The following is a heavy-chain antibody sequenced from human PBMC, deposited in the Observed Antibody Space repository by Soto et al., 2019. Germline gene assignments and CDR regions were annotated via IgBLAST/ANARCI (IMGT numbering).Heavy chain of an antibody. CDR2: IYSGGST. CDR3: ARAPLTTVIEGYADV. Sequence: EVQLVESGGGLVQPGGSLRLSCAASGFTVSSNYMSWVRQAPGKGLEWVSVIYSGGSTYYADSVKGRFTISRDNSKNTLYLQMNSLRAEDTAVYYCARAPLTTVIEGYADVWGQGTTVTVSS. D-gene: IGHD4-17*01. V-gene: IGHV3-66*01. J-gene: IGHJ6*02. CDR1: GFTVSSNY.